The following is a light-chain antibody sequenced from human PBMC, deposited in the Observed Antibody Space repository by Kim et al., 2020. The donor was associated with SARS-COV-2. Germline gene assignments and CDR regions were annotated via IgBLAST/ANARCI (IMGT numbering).Light chain of an antibody. CDR3: AAWDDSLKAVI. J-gene: IGLJ2*01. CDR2: NNN. V-gene: IGLV1-44*01. Sequence: GHRVTISCSGSSSNTGKTTVNWYQHFPGTAPKLFISNNNQRPSGVPDRFSGSKSGTSASLAISGLQSEDEADYYCAAWDDSLKAVIFGGGTQLTVL. CDR1: SSNTGKTT.